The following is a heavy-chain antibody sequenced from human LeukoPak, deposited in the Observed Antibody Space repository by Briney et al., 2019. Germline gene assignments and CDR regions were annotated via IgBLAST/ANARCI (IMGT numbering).Heavy chain of an antibody. CDR2: MNPNRGNT. CDR1: GYTFTSYD. CDR3: ARARPPYDFWSGYPYYYYYYGMDV. V-gene: IGHV1-8*02. D-gene: IGHD3-3*01. Sequence: SVKVSCKAAGYTFTSYDINWVRQATAQGLEWMGGMNPNRGNTGYAQKFQGRVSMTRNTYISTAYMELSSLRSEDTAVYYCARARPPYDFWSGYPYYYYYYGMDVWGQGTTVTVSS. J-gene: IGHJ6*02.